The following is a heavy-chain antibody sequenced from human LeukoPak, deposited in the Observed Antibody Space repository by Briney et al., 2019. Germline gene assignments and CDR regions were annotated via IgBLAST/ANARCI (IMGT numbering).Heavy chain of an antibody. CDR2: INPNSGGT. Sequence: ASVKVSCKASGYTFTGYYMHWVRQAPGRGLEWMGWINPNSGGTNYAQKFQGRVTMTRDTSISTAYMELSRLRSDDTAVYYCAREGSGSGAFDIWGQGTMVTVSS. V-gene: IGHV1-2*02. CDR3: AREGSGSGAFDI. J-gene: IGHJ3*02. CDR1: GYTFTGYY. D-gene: IGHD1-26*01.